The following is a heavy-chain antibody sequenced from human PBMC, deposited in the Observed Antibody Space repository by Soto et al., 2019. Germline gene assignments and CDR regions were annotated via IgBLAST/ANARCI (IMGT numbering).Heavy chain of an antibody. D-gene: IGHD2-21*02. CDR3: ARIHTYCGGDCFVT. CDR1: GFTFSNAW. Sequence: GSLRLSGAASGFTFSNAWMSWVRQAPGKGLEWVGRIKSKTDGGTTDYAAPVKGRFTISRDDSKNTLYLQMNSLRAEDTAVYYCARIHTYCGGDCFVTWGQGTLVTVSS. V-gene: IGHV3-15*05. CDR2: IKSKTDGGTT. J-gene: IGHJ5*02.